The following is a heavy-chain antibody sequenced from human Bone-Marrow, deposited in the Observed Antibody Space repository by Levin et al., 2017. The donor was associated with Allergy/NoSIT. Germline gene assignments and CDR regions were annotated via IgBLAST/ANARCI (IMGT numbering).Heavy chain of an antibody. V-gene: IGHV4-59*01. CDR2: IYSSGST. CDR1: GGSISSYY. J-gene: IGHJ5*02. D-gene: IGHD4/OR15-4a*01. Sequence: PSETLSLTCTVSGGSISSYYWNWIRQPPGKGLEWIGNIYSSGSTIYNPSLQSRVTISVDTSKNQFSLNLNSVTAADPAVYYCARRVYGDYGNWANPWGQGTLVTV. CDR3: ARRVYGDYGNWANP.